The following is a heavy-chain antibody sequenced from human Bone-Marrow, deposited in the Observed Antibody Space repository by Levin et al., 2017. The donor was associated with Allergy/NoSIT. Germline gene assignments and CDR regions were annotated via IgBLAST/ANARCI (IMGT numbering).Heavy chain of an antibody. CDR3: ARDPVVGPPGGSYSRWFDP. V-gene: IGHV4-4*02. Sequence: SSETLSLTCAVSGGSISSSNWWSWVRQPPGKGLEWIGEIYHSGSTNYNPSLKSRVTISVDKSKNQFSLKLSSVTAADTAVYYCARDPVVGPPGGSYSRWFDPWGQGTLVTVSS. D-gene: IGHD3-16*01. CDR2: IYHSGST. J-gene: IGHJ5*02. CDR1: GGSISSSNW.